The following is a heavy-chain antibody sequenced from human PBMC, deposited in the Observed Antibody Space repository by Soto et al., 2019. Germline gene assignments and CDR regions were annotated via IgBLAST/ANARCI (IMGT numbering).Heavy chain of an antibody. CDR3: AKDRDSSGWSLGVDY. J-gene: IGHJ4*02. Sequence: GGSLRLSCAASGFTFSSYAMSWVRQAPGKGLEWVSAISGSGGSTYYADSVKGRFTISRDNSKNTLYLQMNSLRAEDTAVYYCAKDRDSSGWSLGVDYWGQGTLVTVSS. CDR2: ISGSGGST. D-gene: IGHD6-19*01. V-gene: IGHV3-23*01. CDR1: GFTFSSYA.